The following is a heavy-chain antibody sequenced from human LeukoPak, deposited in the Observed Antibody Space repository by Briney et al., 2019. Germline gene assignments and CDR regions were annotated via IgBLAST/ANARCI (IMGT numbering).Heavy chain of an antibody. CDR2: IYYSGST. CDR1: GGSISSSSYY. CDR3: AVRLSSSWYYANAFDI. D-gene: IGHD6-13*01. V-gene: IGHV4-39*01. Sequence: SETLSLTCTVSGGSISSSSYYWGWIRQPPGKGLEWIGSIYYSGSTYYNPSLKSRVTISVDTSKNQFSLKLSSVTAADTAVYHCAVRLSSSWYYANAFDIWGQGTMVTVSS. J-gene: IGHJ3*02.